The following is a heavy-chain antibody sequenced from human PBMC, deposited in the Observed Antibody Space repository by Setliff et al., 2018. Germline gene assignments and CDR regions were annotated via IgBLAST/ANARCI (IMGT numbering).Heavy chain of an antibody. V-gene: IGHV3-30*02. CDR2: IRTNGNDK. Sequence: GGSLRLSCAASGITLSSYGMDWVRQAPGKGLEWVSFIRTNGNDKNYADSVKGRFTIYRDDSKNTLYLQMDSLRPEDTAIYYCARGVDYCMDVWGKGTTVTVSS. CDR1: GITLSSYG. J-gene: IGHJ6*03. CDR3: ARGVDYCMDV. D-gene: IGHD2-15*01.